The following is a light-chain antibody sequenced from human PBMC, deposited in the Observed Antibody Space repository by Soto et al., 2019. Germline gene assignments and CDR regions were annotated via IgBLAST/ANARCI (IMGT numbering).Light chain of an antibody. V-gene: IGKV3-20*01. CDR3: QQFVSSLSSFT. CDR2: GAS. CDR1: QSVSSSY. J-gene: IGKJ2*01. Sequence: EIVLTQSPGTLSLSPGERATLSCRASQSVSSSYLAWYQQKPGQAPRLLIYGASSRATGIPGRFSGGGSGTDFTLTISRLEPEDFAVDYCQQFVSSLSSFTFGQGTKLEI.